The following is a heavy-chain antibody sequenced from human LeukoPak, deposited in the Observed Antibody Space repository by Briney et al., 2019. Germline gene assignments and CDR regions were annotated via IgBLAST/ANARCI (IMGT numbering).Heavy chain of an antibody. D-gene: IGHD4-17*01. CDR3: ARDTGDYNAFDI. Sequence: GGSLRLSCAASGFTFSSYSMNWVRQAPGKGLEWVSYISSSSSTIYCADSVKGRFTISRDNAKNSLYLQMNSLRAEDTAVYYCARDTGDYNAFDIWGQGTMVTVSS. CDR1: GFTFSSYS. CDR2: ISSSSSTI. V-gene: IGHV3-48*01. J-gene: IGHJ3*02.